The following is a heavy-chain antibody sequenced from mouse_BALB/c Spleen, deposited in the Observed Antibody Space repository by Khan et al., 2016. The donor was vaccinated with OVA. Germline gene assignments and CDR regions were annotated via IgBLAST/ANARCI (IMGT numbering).Heavy chain of an antibody. CDR1: GFTFSSFG. J-gene: IGHJ4*01. CDR2: ISSGSSTI. D-gene: IGHD1-2*01. V-gene: IGHV5-17*02. Sequence: EVELVESGGGLVQPGGSRKLSCAASGFTFSSFGMHWVRQAPEKGLEWVAYISSGSSTIYYADSVKGRFNISRDHPKNTLFLQMTSLRSEDTAMYYCASPVITTAKGAMDYWGQGTSVTVSS. CDR3: ASPVITTAKGAMDY.